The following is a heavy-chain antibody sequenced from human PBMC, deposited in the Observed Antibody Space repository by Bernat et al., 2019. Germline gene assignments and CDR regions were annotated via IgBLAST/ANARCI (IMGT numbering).Heavy chain of an antibody. CDR3: ASNYYGSGRNGMDV. CDR1: GGTFSSYT. CDR2: IIPILGIA. Sequence: QVQLVQSGAEVKKPGSSVKVSCKASGGTFSSYTISWVRPAPGQGLEWLGRIIPILGIANYAQKFQGRVTITADKSTSTAYMELSSLGAEDTAVYYCASNYYGSGRNGMDVWGQGTTVTVSS. V-gene: IGHV1-69*02. D-gene: IGHD3-10*01. J-gene: IGHJ6*02.